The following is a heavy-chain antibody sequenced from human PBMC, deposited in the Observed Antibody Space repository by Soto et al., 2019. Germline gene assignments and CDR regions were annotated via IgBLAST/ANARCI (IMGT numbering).Heavy chain of an antibody. CDR2: VYYSGGA. D-gene: IGHD2-15*01. V-gene: IGHV4-39*01. CDR3: GRVVEGATRHTDFDS. CDR1: GVSIHNSHSF. Sequence: QLQLQESGPGLVKPSETLSLTCAVSGVSIHNSHSFWGWIRQPPGKGLEFIGSVYYSGGANYNPSLKSRVTVSLDTYNNQFSLRVNSVTAADTAVYYCGRVVEGATRHTDFDSWGKGILVTVSS. J-gene: IGHJ5*01.